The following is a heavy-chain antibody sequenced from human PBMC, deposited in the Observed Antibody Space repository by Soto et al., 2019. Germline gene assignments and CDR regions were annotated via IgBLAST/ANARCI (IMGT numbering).Heavy chain of an antibody. J-gene: IGHJ5*02. V-gene: IGHV4-59*01. CDR2: IYYSGST. CDR1: GGSISSYY. D-gene: IGHD3-9*01. CDR3: ASEYYDILTGIPAGFDP. Sequence: PSETLSLTCTVSGGSISSYYWSWIRQPPGKGLEWIGYIYYSGSTNYNPSLKSRVTISVDTSKNQFSLKLSSVTAADTAVYYCASEYYDILTGIPAGFDPWGQGTLVTVSS.